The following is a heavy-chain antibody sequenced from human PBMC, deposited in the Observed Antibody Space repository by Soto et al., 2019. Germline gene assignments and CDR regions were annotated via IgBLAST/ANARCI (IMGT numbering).Heavy chain of an antibody. V-gene: IGHV4-34*01. D-gene: IGHD3-3*01. Sequence: SETLSLSCAVYGGSFSGYYWSWIRQPPGKGLEWIGEINHSGSTNYNPSLKSRVTISVDTSKNQFSLKLHSVTAADTAVYYCLRRAIYYDFSSRYPAYYGIHVWHQRTTVTVCS. CDR3: LRRAIYYDFSSRYPAYYGIHV. CDR1: GGSFSGYY. CDR2: INHSGST. J-gene: IGHJ6*02.